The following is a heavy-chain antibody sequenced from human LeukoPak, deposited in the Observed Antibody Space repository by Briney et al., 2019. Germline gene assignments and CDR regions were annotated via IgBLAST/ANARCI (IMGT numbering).Heavy chain of an antibody. CDR3: ASDSSSWYTGKFDY. J-gene: IGHJ4*02. CDR2: ISGSGGST. CDR1: GFTFSSYG. V-gene: IGHV3-23*01. D-gene: IGHD6-13*01. Sequence: GRSLRLSCAASGFTFSSYGMHWVRQAPGKGLEWVSAISGSGGSTYYADSVKGRFTISRDNSKNTLYLQMKSLRAEDTAVYYCASDSSSWYTGKFDYWGQGTLVTVSS.